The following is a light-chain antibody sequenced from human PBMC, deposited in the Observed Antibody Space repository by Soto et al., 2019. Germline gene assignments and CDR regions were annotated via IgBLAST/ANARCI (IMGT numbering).Light chain of an antibody. Sequence: EIVLTQSPDTLSSSPGERATLSGRASQSVSSTYFAWYQQKPSQAPRLLIYGASSRATGIPDRFSGSGSGTDFASTISRLEPEDFAVYYCQQYGSSSWTFGQGTKVEIK. CDR3: QQYGSSSWT. CDR1: QSVSSTY. V-gene: IGKV3-20*01. CDR2: GAS. J-gene: IGKJ1*01.